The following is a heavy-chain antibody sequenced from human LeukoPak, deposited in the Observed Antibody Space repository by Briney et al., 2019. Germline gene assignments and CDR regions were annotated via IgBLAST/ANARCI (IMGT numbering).Heavy chain of an antibody. Sequence: ASVTVSCKASGYTFTSHDINWVRQASGQGLEWMGWMNPNSGNTAYAQKFQGRVTMTRDTSISTAYMELSSLTPEDTAVYYCARVSRPTVGNWFDPWGQGTQVTVSS. CDR2: MNPNSGNT. CDR1: GYTFTSHD. CDR3: ARVSRPTVGNWFDP. D-gene: IGHD1-26*01. V-gene: IGHV1-8*01. J-gene: IGHJ5*02.